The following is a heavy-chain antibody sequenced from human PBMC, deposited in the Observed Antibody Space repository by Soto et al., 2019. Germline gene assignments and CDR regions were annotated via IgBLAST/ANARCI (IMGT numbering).Heavy chain of an antibody. D-gene: IGHD3-10*01. V-gene: IGHV1-18*01. CDR1: GYTFTSYG. Sequence: GASVKVSCKASGYTFTSYGISWVRQAPGQGLEWMGWISAYNGNTNYAQKLQGRVTMTTDTSTSTAYMELRSLRSDDTAVYYCARDLLWFGEPRAPYGMDVWSQGTTVTVSS. J-gene: IGHJ6*02. CDR3: ARDLLWFGEPRAPYGMDV. CDR2: ISAYNGNT.